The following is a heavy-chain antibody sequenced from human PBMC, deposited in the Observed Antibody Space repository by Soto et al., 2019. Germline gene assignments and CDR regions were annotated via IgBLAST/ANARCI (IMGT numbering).Heavy chain of an antibody. CDR3: ERDQGGYYYDSSGYYFDY. V-gene: IGHV1-69*01. CDR1: GGTFSSYA. J-gene: IGHJ4*02. D-gene: IGHD3-22*01. CDR2: IIPIFGTA. Sequence: QVQLVQSGAEVKKPGSSVKVSCKASGGTFSSYAISWVRQAPGQGLEWMGGIIPIFGTANYAQKFQGRVTITADESTSTAYMELSSLRSEDTAVYYCERDQGGYYYDSSGYYFDYWGQGTLVTVSS.